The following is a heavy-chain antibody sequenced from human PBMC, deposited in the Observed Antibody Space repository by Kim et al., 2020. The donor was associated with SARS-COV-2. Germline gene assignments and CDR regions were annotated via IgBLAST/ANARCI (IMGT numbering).Heavy chain of an antibody. CDR2: IYYSGST. CDR3: ARQGATILVRVVGFDY. CDR1: GDSISSSSYY. V-gene: IGHV4-39*01. Sequence: SETLSLTCTVSGDSISSSSYYWGWIRQPPGKGLEWIGSIYYSGSTYYNPSLKSRVTISGDTSKNQFSLKLSSVTAADTAVYYCARQGATILVRVVGFDYWGQGTLVTVSS. D-gene: IGHD1-26*01. J-gene: IGHJ4*02.